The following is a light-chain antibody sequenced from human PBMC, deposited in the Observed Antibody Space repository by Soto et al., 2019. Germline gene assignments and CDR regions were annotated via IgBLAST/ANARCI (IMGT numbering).Light chain of an antibody. V-gene: IGLV2-8*01. CDR1: SSDVGGYNY. CDR2: EVS. Sequence: QSALTQPPSASGSPGQSVTISCTGTSSDVGGYNYVSWYQQHPGKAPKLMIYEVSKRTSGVTDRFSGYKYGNTASLTVSGLQAADEADYYCSSYAGSNNFVVFGGGTKLTVL. CDR3: SSYAGSNNFVV. J-gene: IGLJ2*01.